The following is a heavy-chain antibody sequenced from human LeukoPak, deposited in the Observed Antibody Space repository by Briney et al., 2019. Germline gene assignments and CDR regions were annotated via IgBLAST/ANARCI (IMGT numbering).Heavy chain of an antibody. J-gene: IGHJ4*02. CDR2: ICSSGGST. D-gene: IGHD2-15*01. Sequence: GGSLRLSCAASGFTFNTYVMSWVPQAPGKGLEWGSAICSSGGSTYYADSVKGRFTISRDNSKNTLYFQMNSLRAEDTAVYYCAKRSTDLGYCSGGSCYEFSNWGQGTLVTVSS. V-gene: IGHV3-23*01. CDR1: GFTFNTYV. CDR3: AKRSTDLGYCSGGSCYEFSN.